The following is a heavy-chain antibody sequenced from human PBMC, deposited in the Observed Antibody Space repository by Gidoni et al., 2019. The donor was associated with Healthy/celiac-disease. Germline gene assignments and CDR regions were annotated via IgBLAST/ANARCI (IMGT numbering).Heavy chain of an antibody. CDR2: IWYDGSNK. J-gene: IGHJ4*02. Sequence: QVQLVESGGGVVQPGRSLRLSCAAPGFTFSSYGMHWVRQAPGKGLEWVAVIWYDGSNKYYADSVKGRFTISRDNSKNTLYLQMNSLRAEDTAVYYCARDLSGYFDYWGQGTLVTVSS. V-gene: IGHV3-33*01. CDR3: ARDLSGYFDY. CDR1: GFTFSSYG.